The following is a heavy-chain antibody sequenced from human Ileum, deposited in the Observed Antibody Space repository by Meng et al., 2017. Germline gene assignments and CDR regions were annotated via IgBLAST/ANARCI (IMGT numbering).Heavy chain of an antibody. J-gene: IGHJ5*02. CDR1: GDSLSNSF. D-gene: IGHD2-15*01. CDR2: IHSSGST. CDR3: ARAEFCVGGTCYSNYFDT. V-gene: IGHV4-4*07. Sequence: QVQLRESGPGVVEPSETLSLTWTVSGDSLSNSFWSWIRQADGKGLEWIGRIHSSGSTNYNPSLMTRVTMSIDMSKSHFSLKLSSVTAADAAIYFCARAEFCVGGTCYSNYFDTWGRGTLVTVSS.